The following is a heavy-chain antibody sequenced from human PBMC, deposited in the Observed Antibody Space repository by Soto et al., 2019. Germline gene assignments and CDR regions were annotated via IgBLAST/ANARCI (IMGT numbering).Heavy chain of an antibody. J-gene: IGHJ6*02. CDR1: GDSVSSNSAA. CDR2: TYYRSKWYN. Sequence: SQTLSLTCAISGDSVSSNSAALNWIRQSPSRGLEWLGRTYYRSKWYNDYAVSVKSRITINPDTSKNQFSLQLNSVTPEDTAVYYCARVSSHYDILTGYGMDVWGQGTTVTVSS. D-gene: IGHD3-9*01. V-gene: IGHV6-1*01. CDR3: ARVSSHYDILTGYGMDV.